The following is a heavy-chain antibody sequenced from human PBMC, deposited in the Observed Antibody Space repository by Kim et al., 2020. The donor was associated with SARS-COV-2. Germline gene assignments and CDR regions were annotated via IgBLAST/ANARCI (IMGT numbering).Heavy chain of an antibody. CDR3: ARDSTPPYSSSSGFLDY. J-gene: IGHJ4*02. D-gene: IGHD6-6*01. CDR2: ISSSSSTI. Sequence: GGSLRLSCAASGFTFSSYSMNWVRQAPGKGLEWVSYISSSSSTIYYADSVKGRFTISRDNAKNSLYLQMNSLRDEDTAVYYCARDSTPPYSSSSGFLDYWGQGTLVTVSS. V-gene: IGHV3-48*02. CDR1: GFTFSSYS.